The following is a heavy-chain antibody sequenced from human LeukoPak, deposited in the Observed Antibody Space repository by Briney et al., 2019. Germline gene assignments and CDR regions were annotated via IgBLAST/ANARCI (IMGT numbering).Heavy chain of an antibody. V-gene: IGHV3-30*02. Sequence: GGSLRLSCAAFRFTFSEYAMHWVRQAPGKGLEWVAFIRYDGSNKYYADSVKGRFTISRDNSKNTLYLQMNSLRAEDTAVYYCARDPSAGSESWGQGTLVTVSS. CDR1: RFTFSEYA. CDR2: IRYDGSNK. J-gene: IGHJ4*02. D-gene: IGHD6-25*01. CDR3: ARDPSAGSES.